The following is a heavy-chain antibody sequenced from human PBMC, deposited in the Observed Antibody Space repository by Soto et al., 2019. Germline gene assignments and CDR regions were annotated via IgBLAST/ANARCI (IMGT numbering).Heavy chain of an antibody. CDR2: INSSSSTI. Sequence: GGSLRLSCAASGFTFSSYSMNWVRQAPGKGLEWVSYINSSSSTIYYADSVKGRFTISRDNAKNSLYLQMNSLRAEDTAVYYCARDQITIFGQGGFDYWGQGTLVTVSS. V-gene: IGHV3-48*01. D-gene: IGHD3-3*01. CDR1: GFTFSSYS. J-gene: IGHJ4*02. CDR3: ARDQITIFGQGGFDY.